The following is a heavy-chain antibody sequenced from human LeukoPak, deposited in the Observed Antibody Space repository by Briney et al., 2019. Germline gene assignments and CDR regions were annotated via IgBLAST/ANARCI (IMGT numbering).Heavy chain of an antibody. CDR1: GYSFTSYW. J-gene: IGHJ5*02. D-gene: IGHD2-2*02. CDR2: IYPGDSDT. CDR3: ARHGSYCSSTSCYSFGWFDP. V-gene: IGHV5-51*01. Sequence: GESLKISCKGSGYSFTSYWIGWVRQMPGKGLEGMGIIYPGDSDTRYSPSFQGQVTISADKSISTAYLQWSSLKASDTAMYYCARHGSYCSSTSCYSFGWFDPWGQGTLVTVSS.